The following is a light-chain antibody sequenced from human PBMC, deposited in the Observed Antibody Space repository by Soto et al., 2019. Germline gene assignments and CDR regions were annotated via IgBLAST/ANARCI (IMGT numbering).Light chain of an antibody. Sequence: QSVLTQPRSVSGSPGQSVTISCTGTSSDVGGYNYVSWYQQHPGKAPKLVIYDVSKRPSGVPDRFSGSKSGNTASLTVSGLQAEDEADYSCCSYAGTYTQWVFGGGTKVTVL. CDR3: CSYAGTYTQWV. J-gene: IGLJ3*02. CDR2: DVS. V-gene: IGLV2-11*01. CDR1: SSDVGGYNY.